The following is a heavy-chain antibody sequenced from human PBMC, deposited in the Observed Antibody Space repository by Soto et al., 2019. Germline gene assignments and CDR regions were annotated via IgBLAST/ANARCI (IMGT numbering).Heavy chain of an antibody. J-gene: IGHJ6*02. CDR1: GGSISSGGYY. Sequence: QVQLQESGPGLVKPSQTLSLTCTFSGGSISSGGYYWSWIRQHPGQGLEWSGYIYYSGSTYYNPSLKSRVTISVETAKNQSSLKLSSVTAADTAVYYCSRDLRGGSYGMDVWGQGATFTVSS. CDR2: IYYSGST. CDR3: SRDLRGGSYGMDV. D-gene: IGHD3-10*01. V-gene: IGHV4-31*03.